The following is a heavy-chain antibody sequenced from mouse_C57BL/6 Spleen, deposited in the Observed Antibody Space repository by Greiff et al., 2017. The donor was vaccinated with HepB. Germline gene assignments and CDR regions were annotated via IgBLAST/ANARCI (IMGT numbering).Heavy chain of an antibody. CDR1: GYTFTSYW. Sequence: VKLMESGAELAKPGASVKLSCKASGYTFTSYWMHWVKQRPGQGLEWIGYINPSSGYTKYNQKFKDKATLTADKSSRTAYMQLSSLTYEDSAVYYCARTLTGGFAYWGQGTLVTVSA. CDR3: ARTLTGGFAY. V-gene: IGHV1-7*01. D-gene: IGHD4-1*01. CDR2: INPSSGYT. J-gene: IGHJ3*01.